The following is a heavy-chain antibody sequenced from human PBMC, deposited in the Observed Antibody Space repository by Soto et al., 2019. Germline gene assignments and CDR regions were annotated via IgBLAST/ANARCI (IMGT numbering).Heavy chain of an antibody. Sequence: SETLSLTCTVSSGSSSSTTYSWGWIRQPPGKGLEWIGTIYYSGSTYYNPSLKSRVTISVDTSKNQFSLKVNSVTAADTAIYYCARHGYYPYPYFDYWGQGTLVTVSS. V-gene: IGHV4-39*01. J-gene: IGHJ4*02. D-gene: IGHD5-18*01. CDR1: SGSSSSTTYS. CDR3: ARHGYYPYPYFDY. CDR2: IYYSGST.